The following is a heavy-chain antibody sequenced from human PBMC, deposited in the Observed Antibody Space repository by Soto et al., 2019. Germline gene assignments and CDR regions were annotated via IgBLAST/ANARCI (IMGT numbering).Heavy chain of an antibody. CDR1: GFTFSSYG. J-gene: IGHJ6*02. CDR3: AKSLRNDFWSGIDYYYYGMDV. D-gene: IGHD3-3*01. Sequence: PGGSLRLSCAASGFTFSSYGMHWVRQAPGKGLEWVAVISYDGSNKYYADSVKGRFTISRDNSKNTLYLQMNSLRAEDTAVYYCAKSLRNDFWSGIDYYYYGMDVWGQGTTVTVSS. V-gene: IGHV3-30*18. CDR2: ISYDGSNK.